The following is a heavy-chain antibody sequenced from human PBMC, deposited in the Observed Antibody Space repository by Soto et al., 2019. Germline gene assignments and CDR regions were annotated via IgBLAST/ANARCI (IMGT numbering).Heavy chain of an antibody. J-gene: IGHJ3*02. Sequence: EVQLVKSGGGLVQPGVSLRLSCAASGFTFSSYWMSWVRQAPGKGLEWVANIKQDGSEKYYVDSVKGRFTISRDNAKNSLYLQMNSLRAEDTAVYYCARDSCTNGVCDAFDIWGQGTMVTVSS. CDR1: GFTFSSYW. D-gene: IGHD2-8*01. V-gene: IGHV3-7*01. CDR3: ARDSCTNGVCDAFDI. CDR2: IKQDGSEK.